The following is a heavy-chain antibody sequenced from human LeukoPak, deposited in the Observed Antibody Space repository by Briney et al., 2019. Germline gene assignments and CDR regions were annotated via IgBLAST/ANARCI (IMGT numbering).Heavy chain of an antibody. Sequence: SVKVSCKVFGDTFSSTAISWVRQAPGQGLECMGGIIPSLGTANYARKFRGRVTITADESTSTAYMELSSLTSDNAAVYYCAHTLPGGINFSFDYWGQGTLVTVSS. V-gene: IGHV1-69*13. CDR1: GDTFSSTA. CDR2: IIPSLGTA. J-gene: IGHJ4*02. CDR3: AHTLPGGINFSFDY. D-gene: IGHD1-26*01.